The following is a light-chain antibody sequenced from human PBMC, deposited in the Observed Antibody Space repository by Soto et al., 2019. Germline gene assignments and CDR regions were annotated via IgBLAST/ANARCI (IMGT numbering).Light chain of an antibody. V-gene: IGKV1-5*03. CDR2: KAS. J-gene: IGKJ4*01. CDR1: QSISSW. CDR3: QQYNSYPLT. Sequence: DIQMTQSPSTPSASVGDRVTITCRASQSISSWLGWYQQKPGKAPNPLIYKASSLESRVPSRFSGSGSGTEFTLTISSLQPDDFATYYCQQYNSYPLTFGGGTKVEIK.